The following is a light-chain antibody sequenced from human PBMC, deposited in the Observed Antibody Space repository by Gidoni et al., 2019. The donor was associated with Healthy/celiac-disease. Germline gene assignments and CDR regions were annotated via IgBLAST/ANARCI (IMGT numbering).Light chain of an antibody. J-gene: IGKJ4*01. CDR1: QSVLYSSNNKNY. CDR3: QQYYSTPPPT. V-gene: IGKV4-1*01. Sequence: DLVLTTSPDSLAVSRGERPTIHCKSSQSVLYSSNNKNYLAWYQQKPGQPPKLLIYWASTREAGVPDRFSGSGAGTDFTLTISSLQAEDVAVYYCQQYYSTPPPTFGGGTKVEIK. CDR2: WAS.